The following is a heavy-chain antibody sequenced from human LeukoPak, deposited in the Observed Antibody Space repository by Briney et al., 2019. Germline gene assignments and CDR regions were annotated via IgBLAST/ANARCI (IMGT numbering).Heavy chain of an antibody. J-gene: IGHJ4*02. CDR1: GFTFSSYG. D-gene: IGHD3-22*01. Sequence: GRSLRLSCAASGFTFSSYGMHWVRQAPGKGLEWVAVIWYDGSNKYYADSVKGRFTISRDNSKNTLYLQMNSLRAEDTAVYYCARDSHDSSGYYYGPPIYYFDYWGQGTLVTVSS. CDR3: ARDSHDSSGYYYGPPIYYFDY. CDR2: IWYDGSNK. V-gene: IGHV3-33*01.